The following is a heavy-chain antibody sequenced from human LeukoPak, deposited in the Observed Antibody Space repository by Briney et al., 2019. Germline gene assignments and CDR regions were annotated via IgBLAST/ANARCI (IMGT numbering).Heavy chain of an antibody. Sequence: GGSLRLSCTASGFTFGDYAMSWVRKAPGKGLEWVGFIRSKAYGGTTEYAASVKGRFTTSRDDSKSIAYLQMNSLKTEDTAVYYCTREGRIVGATPMGTFDYWGQGTLVTVSS. V-gene: IGHV3-49*04. CDR3: TREGRIVGATPMGTFDY. J-gene: IGHJ4*02. CDR1: GFTFGDYA. D-gene: IGHD1-26*01. CDR2: IRSKAYGGTT.